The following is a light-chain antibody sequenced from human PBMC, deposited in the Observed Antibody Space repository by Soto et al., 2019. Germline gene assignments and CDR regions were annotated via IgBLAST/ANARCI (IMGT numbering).Light chain of an antibody. V-gene: IGLV2-23*01. CDR1: SSDVGSYDL. CDR3: FSYAGTTNVA. CDR2: EGS. J-gene: IGLJ2*01. Sequence: QSALTQPASVSGSPGQSITISCTGTSSDVGSYDLVSWYQQHPGKAPKLMIYEGSQRPSGVSNRFSGSKSGNTPSLTIFGLQADDEADYYCFSYAGTTNVAFGTGTKLTVL.